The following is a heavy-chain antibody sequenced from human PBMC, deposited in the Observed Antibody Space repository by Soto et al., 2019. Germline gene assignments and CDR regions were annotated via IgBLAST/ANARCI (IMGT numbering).Heavy chain of an antibody. CDR2: INPNSGGT. CDR3: ARGLALRVNNRYYYYGMDV. CDR1: GYTFTGYY. D-gene: IGHD6-13*01. Sequence: ASVKVSCKASGYTFTGYYMHWVRQAPGQGLEWMGWINPNSGGTNYAQKFQGWVTMTRDTSISTAYMELSRLRSDDTAVYYCARGLALRVNNRYYYYGMDVWGQGTTVTVSS. V-gene: IGHV1-2*04. J-gene: IGHJ6*02.